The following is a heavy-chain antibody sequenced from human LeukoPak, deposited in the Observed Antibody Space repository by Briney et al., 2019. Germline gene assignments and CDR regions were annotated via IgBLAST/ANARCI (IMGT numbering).Heavy chain of an antibody. CDR2: IYYSGST. CDR1: GGSISSSSHY. Sequence: SETLSLTCTVSGGSISSSSHYWGWIRQPPGKGLEWIGSIYYSGSTFYSPSLKSRVIISVDTSKNQFSLRLSSVTAADTAVYYCARQIEYSSSWFDFWGQGTLVTVSS. J-gene: IGHJ4*02. D-gene: IGHD6-13*01. V-gene: IGHV4-39*01. CDR3: ARQIEYSSSWFDF.